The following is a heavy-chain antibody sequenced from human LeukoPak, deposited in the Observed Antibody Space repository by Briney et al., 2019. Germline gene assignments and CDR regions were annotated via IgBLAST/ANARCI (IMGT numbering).Heavy chain of an antibody. D-gene: IGHD4-23*01. J-gene: IGHJ4*02. CDR2: ISSSSSYT. Sequence: GGSLRLSCAASGFIFSSYNMNWVRQAPGKGLEWVSYISSSSSYTNYADSVKGRFTISRDNAKNSLYLQMNSLRAEDTAFYYCASSRTVVSPSDYWGQGTLVTVSS. CDR3: ASSRTVVSPSDY. CDR1: GFIFSSYN. V-gene: IGHV3-21*05.